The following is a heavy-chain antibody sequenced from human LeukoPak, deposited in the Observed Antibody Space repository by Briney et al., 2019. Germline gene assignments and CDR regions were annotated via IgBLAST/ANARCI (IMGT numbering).Heavy chain of an antibody. CDR2: INPNSGGT. CDR3: AREHYDILTGGSGPSDYYYGMDV. V-gene: IGHV1-2*02. Sequence: GASVKVSCKASGYTFTGYYMHWVRQAPGQGLEWMGWINPNSGGTNYAQKFQGRVTMTRDTSISTAYMELSRPRSDDTAVYYCAREHYDILTGGSGPSDYYYGMDVWGQGTTVTVSS. J-gene: IGHJ6*02. D-gene: IGHD3-9*01. CDR1: GYTFTGYY.